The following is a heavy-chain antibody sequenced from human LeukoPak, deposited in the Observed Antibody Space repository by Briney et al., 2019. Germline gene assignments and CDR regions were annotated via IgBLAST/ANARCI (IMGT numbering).Heavy chain of an antibody. CDR1: GFTFDDYA. V-gene: IGHV3-9*01. D-gene: IGHD3-10*01. Sequence: SGGSLRLSCAASGFTFDDYAMHWVRQAPGKGLEWVSGISWNSDSIGYAGSVKGRFIISRDNAKNSLYLQMNSLRAEDTAVYYCARSGRGVDSFYFYMDVWGKGTTVTVSS. CDR2: ISWNSDSI. J-gene: IGHJ6*03. CDR3: ARSGRGVDSFYFYMDV.